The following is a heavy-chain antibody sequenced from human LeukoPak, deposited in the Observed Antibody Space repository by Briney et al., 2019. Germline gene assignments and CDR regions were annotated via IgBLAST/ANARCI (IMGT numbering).Heavy chain of an antibody. CDR1: GFTFDDYS. Sequence: GGSLRLSCAASGFTFDDYSMNWVRQAPGKGLEWISYIGISSGNTKYADSVKGRFTISRDKARNSLYLQMNSLRVEDTAVYYCARDHRYAFDNWGHGTLVTVSS. D-gene: IGHD5-12*01. V-gene: IGHV3-48*01. CDR2: IGISSGNT. CDR3: ARDHRYAFDN. J-gene: IGHJ4*01.